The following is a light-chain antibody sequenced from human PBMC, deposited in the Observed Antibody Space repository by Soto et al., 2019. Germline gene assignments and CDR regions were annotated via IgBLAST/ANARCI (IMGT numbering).Light chain of an antibody. J-gene: IGKJ2*01. V-gene: IGKV3-15*01. CDR1: QNVYTN. CDR2: GAS. CDR3: QQYNRWPPYT. Sequence: ETVMTQSPATLSVSPGETATLSCRASQNVYTNLAWYQQKPGQAPRLVLYGASTRATGVPARFSGSGSGTEFTLTISSLQSEDFAVYYCQQYNRWPPYTLGQGTKVDSK.